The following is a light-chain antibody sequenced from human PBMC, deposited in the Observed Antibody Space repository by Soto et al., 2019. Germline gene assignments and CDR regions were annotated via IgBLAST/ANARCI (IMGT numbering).Light chain of an antibody. J-gene: IGLJ2*01. CDR2: DDS. Sequence: SYELTQPPSVSVAPGQAARFTCGGDNIGNQNVHWYQQKPGQAPVVVVYDDSARASGIPERFSRSKSGNTATLTISRVEAGDEADYYCHVWDSSSDHVVFGGGTKLTVL. CDR3: HVWDSSSDHVV. CDR1: NIGNQN. V-gene: IGLV3-21*02.